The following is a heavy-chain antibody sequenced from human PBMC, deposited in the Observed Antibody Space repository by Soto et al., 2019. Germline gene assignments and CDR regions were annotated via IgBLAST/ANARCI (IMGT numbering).Heavy chain of an antibody. CDR3: ARDGEWELLSWFDP. CDR1: GGTFSSYT. CDR2: IIPILGIA. V-gene: IGHV1-69*08. Sequence: QVQLVQSGAEVKKPGSSVKVSCKASGGTFSSYTISWVRQAPGQGLEWMGRIIPILGIANYAQKFQGRVTITADKSTSTAYMEQSSLRSEDTAVYYCARDGEWELLSWFDPWGQGTLVTVSS. D-gene: IGHD1-26*01. J-gene: IGHJ5*02.